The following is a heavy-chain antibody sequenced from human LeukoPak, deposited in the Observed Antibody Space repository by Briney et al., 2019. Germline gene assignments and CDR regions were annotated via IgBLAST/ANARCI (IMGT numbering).Heavy chain of an antibody. Sequence: GESLKISCKGSGYSFSNSWIGWVRQMPGKGLEWMGIIYPGDSDTRYSPSFQGQVTTSAAKSISTAYLQWSSLKASDTAMYYCARHVGEDYGDYFKVDYWGQGTLVTVSS. J-gene: IGHJ4*02. CDR3: ARHVGEDYGDYFKVDY. CDR1: GYSFSNSW. D-gene: IGHD4-17*01. CDR2: IYPGDSDT. V-gene: IGHV5-51*01.